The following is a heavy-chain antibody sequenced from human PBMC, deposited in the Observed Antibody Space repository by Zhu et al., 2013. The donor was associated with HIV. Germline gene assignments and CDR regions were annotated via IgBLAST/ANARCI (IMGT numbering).Heavy chain of an antibody. CDR3: ARDPDAAFDFVGVPXTIKRIDY. V-gene: IGHV1-46*01. CDR2: INPSDGHI. CDR1: GYTLTTYY. J-gene: IGHJ4*02. D-gene: IGHD2-2*02. Sequence: QVQLVQSGAEVKKPGASVKVSCKASGYTLTTYYMHWVRQAPGQGLEWMGIINPSDGHINYAQKFQGRVTMTSDTSTSTVYMELSSLRSDDTAVYYCARDPDAAFDFVGVPXTIKRIDYWGQGTWSPXPQ.